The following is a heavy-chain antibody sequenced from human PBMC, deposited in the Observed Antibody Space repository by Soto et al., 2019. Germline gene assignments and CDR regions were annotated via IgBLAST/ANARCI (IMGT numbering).Heavy chain of an antibody. J-gene: IGHJ5*02. V-gene: IGHV3-13*01. CDR1: GFIFRDFD. Sequence: HPGGSLRLSCVASGFIFRDFDMHWVRQVVGRGLEWVSGIGTLRDTFYEDSVRGRFTIFRDNARNSVHLRMAGLTDRDTGVYFCARGRSKDYFSTPPPTFDPWGHGTPVTVSS. D-gene: IGHD3-3*01. CDR2: IGTLRDT. CDR3: ARGRSKDYFSTPPPTFDP.